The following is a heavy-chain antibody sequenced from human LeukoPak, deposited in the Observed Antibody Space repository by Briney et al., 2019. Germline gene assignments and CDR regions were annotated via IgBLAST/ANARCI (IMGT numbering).Heavy chain of an antibody. V-gene: IGHV1-46*01. D-gene: IGHD2-15*01. CDR3: ARVGRGYCSGGSCHADY. Sequence: ASVKVSCKASGYGFTSYYMHWVRQAPGQGLEWMGIINPSGGRTSYAQKFQGRVTMTRDMSTSTVYMELSSLRSEDTAVYYCARVGRGYCSGGSCHADYWGQGTLVTVSS. CDR2: INPSGGRT. J-gene: IGHJ4*02. CDR1: GYGFTSYY.